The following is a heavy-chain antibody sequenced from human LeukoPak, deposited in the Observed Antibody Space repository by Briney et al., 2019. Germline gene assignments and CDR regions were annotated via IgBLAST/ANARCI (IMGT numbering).Heavy chain of an antibody. CDR3: ARHARVAGFDY. V-gene: IGHV3-11*04. CDR2: ISNSGTTI. J-gene: IGHJ4*02. D-gene: IGHD6-19*01. CDR1: RFTFSDFY. Sequence: PGGSLRLSCAASRFTFSDFYMSWIRQAPGKGLEWISYISNSGTTIYYADSVKGRFTISRDNAKNSPYLQMNSLRAEDTAVYYCARHARVAGFDYWGLGTLVTVSS.